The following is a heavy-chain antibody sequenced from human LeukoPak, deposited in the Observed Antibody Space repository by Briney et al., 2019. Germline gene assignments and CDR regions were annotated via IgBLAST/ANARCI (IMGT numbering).Heavy chain of an antibody. CDR1: GGTFSSYA. Sequence: ASVKVSFKASGGTFSSYAISWVRQAPGQGLEWMGGIIPIFGTANYAQKFQGRVTITADESTSTAYMELSSLRSEDTAVYYCARVALERPTLTLSYYYYYYGMDVWGHGTTVTVSS. D-gene: IGHD4/OR15-4a*01. V-gene: IGHV1-69*13. CDR2: IIPIFGTA. CDR3: ARVALERPTLTLSYYYYYYGMDV. J-gene: IGHJ6*02.